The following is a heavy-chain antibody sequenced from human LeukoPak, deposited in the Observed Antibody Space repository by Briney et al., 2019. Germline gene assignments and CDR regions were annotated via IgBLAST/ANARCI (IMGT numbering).Heavy chain of an antibody. CDR3: AKAVSGEMVGASVFDY. CDR2: ISWNSGSI. J-gene: IGHJ4*02. CDR1: GFTFDDYA. D-gene: IGHD1-26*01. V-gene: IGHV3-9*03. Sequence: GGSLRLSCAASGFTFDDYAMHWVRQAPGKGLEWVSGISWNSGSIGYADSVKGRFTISRDNAKNSLYLQMNSLRAEDMALYYCAKAVSGEMVGASVFDYWGQGTLVTVSS.